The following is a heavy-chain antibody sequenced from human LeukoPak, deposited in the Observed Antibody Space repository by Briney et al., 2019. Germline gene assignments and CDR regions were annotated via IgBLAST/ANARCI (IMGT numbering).Heavy chain of an antibody. CDR2: IIPILGIA. V-gene: IGHV1-69*04. Sequence: GSSVKVSCKASGGTFSSYAISWVRHAPGQGLEWMGRIIPILGIANYAQKFQGRVTITADKSTSTAYMELSSLRSEDTAVYYCARVLAGYGFDYWGQGTLVTVSS. J-gene: IGHJ4*02. CDR1: GGTFSSYA. CDR3: ARVLAGYGFDY. D-gene: IGHD4-17*01.